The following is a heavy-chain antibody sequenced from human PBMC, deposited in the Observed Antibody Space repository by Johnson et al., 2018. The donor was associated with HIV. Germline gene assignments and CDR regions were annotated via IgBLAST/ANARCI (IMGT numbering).Heavy chain of an antibody. D-gene: IGHD4/OR15-4a*01. V-gene: IGHV3-30*02. Sequence: QELLVESGGGVVQPGGSLRLSCAASGFTFSSYGMHWVRQAPGKGLEWVAFIRYDGSNKHYADSVKGRFTISRDNSKNTLYLQMNSLRVEDTAVYYCARLGANSLGGAFDIGGQGTMVTVSS. J-gene: IGHJ3*02. CDR2: IRYDGSNK. CDR1: GFTFSSYG. CDR3: ARLGANSLGGAFDI.